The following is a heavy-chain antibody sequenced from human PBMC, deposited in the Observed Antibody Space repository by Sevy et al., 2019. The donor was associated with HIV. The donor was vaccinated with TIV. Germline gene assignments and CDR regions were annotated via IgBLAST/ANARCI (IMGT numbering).Heavy chain of an antibody. Sequence: GESLKISCAASGFTFSNYWMNWVRQAPGKGLEWVANINQDGSEKYYVDSMKGRFTISRDNAKNSLYLQMNSLRAEETAVYYCASGHSNYSPTDYWGQGTLVTVSS. CDR3: ASGHSNYSPTDY. V-gene: IGHV3-7*01. J-gene: IGHJ4*02. CDR1: GFTFSNYW. D-gene: IGHD4-4*01. CDR2: INQDGSEK.